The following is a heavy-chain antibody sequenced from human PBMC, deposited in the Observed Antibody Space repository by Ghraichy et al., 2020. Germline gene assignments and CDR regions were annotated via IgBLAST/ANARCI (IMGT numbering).Heavy chain of an antibody. Sequence: SQTLSLTCTVSGGSIISYYWSWIRQPAGKGLEWIGRIYTSGSTNYNPSLKSRVTMSVDTSKNQFSLKLSSVTAADTAVYYCARGGMWEPEAFDIWGQGTMVTVSS. CDR2: IYTSGST. J-gene: IGHJ3*02. CDR1: GGSIISYY. D-gene: IGHD1-14*01. V-gene: IGHV4-4*07. CDR3: ARGGMWEPEAFDI.